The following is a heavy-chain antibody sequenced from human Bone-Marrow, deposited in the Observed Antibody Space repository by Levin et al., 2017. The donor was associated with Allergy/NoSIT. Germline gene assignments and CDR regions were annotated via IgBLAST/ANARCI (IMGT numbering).Heavy chain of an antibody. V-gene: IGHV4-59*13. CDR1: GSTTRAS. CDR3: ARGSLEVIAAAWATFDY. D-gene: IGHD6-25*01. Sequence: GSTTRASWSWIRQPPGKGLEWIGCVYDTEVTTYGPSFRGRARMSLDTSTREFSLILDSVTAADTAVYYCARGSLEVIAAAWATFDYWGQGRLVIVSS. CDR2: VYDTEVT. J-gene: IGHJ4*02.